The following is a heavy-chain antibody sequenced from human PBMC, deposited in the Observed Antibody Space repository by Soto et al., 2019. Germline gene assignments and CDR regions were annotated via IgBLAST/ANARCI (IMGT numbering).Heavy chain of an antibody. D-gene: IGHD3-3*01. CDR3: ARDGTHYDFWSGYTQNYYYYYGMDV. CDR2: IRQDGSEK. J-gene: IGHJ6*02. CDR1: GXTFSSYW. Sequence: GSLRLACAASGXTFSSYWMSWVRQAPGKGLEVGADIRQDGSEKYYVDSVKGRFAISRDNAKNSLYVQMNSLRDEDTAVYYCARDGTHYDFWSGYTQNYYYYYGMDVWGQGTTGPVSS. V-gene: IGHV3-7*03.